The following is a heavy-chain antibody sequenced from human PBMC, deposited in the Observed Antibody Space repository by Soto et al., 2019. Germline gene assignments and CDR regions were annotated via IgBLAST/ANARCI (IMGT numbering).Heavy chain of an antibody. CDR3: ARDGSPYSSSSQYYYYYGMDV. Sequence: EVQLLESGGGLVQPGGSLRLSCAASGFTFSSYAMSWVRQAPGKGLEWVSAISGSGGSTYYADSVKGRFTISRDNAKNTLYLQMNSLRAEDTAVYYCARDGSPYSSSSQYYYYYGMDVWGQGTTVTVSS. J-gene: IGHJ6*02. CDR2: ISGSGGST. V-gene: IGHV3-23*01. D-gene: IGHD6-6*01. CDR1: GFTFSSYA.